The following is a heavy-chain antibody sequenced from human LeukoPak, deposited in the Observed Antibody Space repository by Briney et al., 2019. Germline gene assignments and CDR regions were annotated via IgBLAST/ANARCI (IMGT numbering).Heavy chain of an antibody. CDR3: ARYSGPMVRGVIITDAFDI. CDR2: INPNSGGT. V-gene: IGHV1-2*02. J-gene: IGHJ3*02. D-gene: IGHD3-10*01. Sequence: GASVKVSCKASGYTFTGYYMHWVRQAPGQGLEWMGWINPNSGGTNYAQKFQGRVTMTRDTSISTAYMELSRLISDDTAVYYCARYSGPMVRGVIITDAFDIWGQGTMVTVSS. CDR1: GYTFTGYY.